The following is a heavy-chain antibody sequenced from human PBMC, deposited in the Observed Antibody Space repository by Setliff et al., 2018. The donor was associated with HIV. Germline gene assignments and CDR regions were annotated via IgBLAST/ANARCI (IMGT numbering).Heavy chain of an antibody. CDR3: IIAYSSGWLAPMGFDS. CDR2: IRSDGYTI. J-gene: IGHJ4*02. D-gene: IGHD6-19*01. V-gene: IGHV3-11*04. CDR1: GFTFSDYY. Sequence: GGSLRLSCVASGFTFSDYYMSWIRQAPGKGLEWVSYIRSDGYTIYYADSVEGRFTISRDNAKNSLYLRMNSLRAADTAVYYCIIAYSSGWLAPMGFDSWGQGTLVTVSS.